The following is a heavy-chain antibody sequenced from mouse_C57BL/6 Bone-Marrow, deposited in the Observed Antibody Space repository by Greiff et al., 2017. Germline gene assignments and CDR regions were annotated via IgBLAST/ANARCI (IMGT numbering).Heavy chain of an antibody. J-gene: IGHJ2*01. Sequence: EVQVVESGPGLAKPSHTLSLSCTVSGYSITSYYWNWIRQFPGNKLEYMGYISSSGSTSYNTYLNSRISITRDTSKNQYYRQLNAVTTEDTATYYCARGDYLYYFDYWGQGTTLTVSS. V-gene: IGHV3-8*01. CDR3: ARGDYLYYFDY. D-gene: IGHD2-4*01. CDR2: ISSSGST. CDR1: GYSITSYY.